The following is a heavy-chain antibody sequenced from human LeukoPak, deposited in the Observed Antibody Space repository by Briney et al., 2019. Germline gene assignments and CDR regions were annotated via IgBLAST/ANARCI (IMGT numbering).Heavy chain of an antibody. J-gene: IGHJ6*03. CDR2: TNWNGGST. CDR3: ARDGKWGYGSGTHKGGYYYYYYMDV. CDR1: GFTFDDYG. D-gene: IGHD3-10*01. Sequence: GGSLRLSCAASGFTFDDYGMSWVRQAPGKGLEWVSGTNWNGGSTGYADSVKGRFTISRDNAKNSLYLQMNSLRGEDTAVCYCARDGKWGYGSGTHKGGYYYYYYMDVWGKGTTVTISS. V-gene: IGHV3-20*04.